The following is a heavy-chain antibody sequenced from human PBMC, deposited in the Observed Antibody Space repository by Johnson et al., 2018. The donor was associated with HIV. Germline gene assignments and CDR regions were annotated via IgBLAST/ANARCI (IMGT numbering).Heavy chain of an antibody. CDR3: VRDRDWAFDI. J-gene: IGHJ3*02. Sequence: QLVESGGGVVQPGKSLTLSCVGSGLSFSNFGIHWVRQAPGKGPEWVAVISFDGNLKKYADSVKGRFTISRDNAKNSLYLQINSLRAEDTAVYYCVRDRDWAFDIWGQGTMVTVSS. CDR2: ISFDGNLK. CDR1: GLSFSNFG. V-gene: IGHV3-33*08. D-gene: IGHD2-21*01.